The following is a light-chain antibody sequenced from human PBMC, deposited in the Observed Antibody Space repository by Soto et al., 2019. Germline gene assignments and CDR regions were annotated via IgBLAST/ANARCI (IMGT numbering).Light chain of an antibody. CDR1: SGHSSFA. CDR3: QILGPGIRV. V-gene: IGLV4-69*01. J-gene: IGLJ2*01. Sequence: QSVLTQSPSASASLGASVKLTCTLSSGHSSFAIAWHQQQPEKGPRYLMKLNSDGSHSKVYGIPDRFSGSRSGAERYLTISRLQSEDEADTSCQILGPGIRVFGGGTQVTVL. CDR2: LNSDGSH.